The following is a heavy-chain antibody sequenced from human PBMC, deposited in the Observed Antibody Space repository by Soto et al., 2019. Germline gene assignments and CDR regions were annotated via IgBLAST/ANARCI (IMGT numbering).Heavy chain of an antibody. Sequence: QVQLVQSGAEVKKPGSSVKVSCKASGGTFSSYAISWVRQAPGQGLEWMGGFNPIFETANYAQKFQGRVTITADESTNTAYMALSSLRSEDTAVYSCTRGITLIRGVIPPGYYYGMDVWGQGTTVAVSS. V-gene: IGHV1-69*01. CDR2: FNPIFETA. CDR3: TRGITLIRGVIPPGYYYGMDV. CDR1: GGTFSSYA. D-gene: IGHD3-10*01. J-gene: IGHJ6*02.